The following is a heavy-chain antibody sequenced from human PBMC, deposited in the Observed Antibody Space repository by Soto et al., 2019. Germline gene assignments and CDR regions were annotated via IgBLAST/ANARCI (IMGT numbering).Heavy chain of an antibody. CDR1: GGTFSSYA. Sequence: SVKVSCKASGGTFSSYAISWVRQAPGQGLEWMGGIIPIFGTANYAQKFQGRVTITADESTSTAYMELSSLRSEDAAVYYCARVAGSYYHHPFFDYWGQGTLVTVSS. J-gene: IGHJ4*02. V-gene: IGHV1-69*13. CDR2: IIPIFGTA. D-gene: IGHD1-26*01. CDR3: ARVAGSYYHHPFFDY.